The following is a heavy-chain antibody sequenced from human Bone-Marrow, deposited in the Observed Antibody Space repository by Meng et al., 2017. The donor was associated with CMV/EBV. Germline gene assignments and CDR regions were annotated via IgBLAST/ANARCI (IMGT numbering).Heavy chain of an antibody. Sequence: GEYLKISCAASGFIFSSYAMYWVRQAPGEGLQWVAFIRSDGTNIHYRDSVKGRFTISRDNSKNTLYLQMNSLRAEDTAVYYCSFGSESYYGVPVNFDYWGQGTLVTVSS. CDR3: SFGSESYYGVPVNFDY. D-gene: IGHD3-10*01. CDR1: GFIFSSYA. CDR2: IRSDGTNI. J-gene: IGHJ4*02. V-gene: IGHV3-30*02.